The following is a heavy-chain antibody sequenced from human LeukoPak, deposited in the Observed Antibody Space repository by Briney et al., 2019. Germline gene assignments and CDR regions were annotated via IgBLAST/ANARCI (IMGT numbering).Heavy chain of an antibody. CDR2: IYHSGST. CDR1: GYSISSRYF. D-gene: IGHD3-10*01. V-gene: IGHV4-38-2*02. CDR3: ARQYYYGSGRSGYVDV. J-gene: IGHJ6*03. Sequence: SETLSLTCTVSGYSISSRYFWGWIRQPPGKGLEWIGSIYHSGSTYYNPSLKSRVTISVDTSKNQFSLKLSSVTAADTAVYYCARQYYYGSGRSGYVDVWGKGTTVTVSS.